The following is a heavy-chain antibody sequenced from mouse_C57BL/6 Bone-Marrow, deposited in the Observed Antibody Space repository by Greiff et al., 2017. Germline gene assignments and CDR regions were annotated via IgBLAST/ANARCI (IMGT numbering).Heavy chain of an antibody. CDR1: GYTFTSYG. CDR2: IYPRSGNT. V-gene: IGHV1-81*01. CDR3: ARSSPPLLSSYAMDY. D-gene: IGHD2-10*01. Sequence: VQLQQSGAELARPGASVKLSCKASGYTFTSYGISWVKQRTGQGLEWIGEIYPRSGNTYYNEKFKGKATLTADKSSSTAYMELRSLTSEDSAVYFCARSSPPLLSSYAMDYRGQGTSVTGSS. J-gene: IGHJ4*01.